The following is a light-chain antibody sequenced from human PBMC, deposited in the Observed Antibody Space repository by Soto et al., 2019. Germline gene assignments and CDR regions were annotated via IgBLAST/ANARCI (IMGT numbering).Light chain of an antibody. Sequence: EIVLTQSPATLSLSPGERATLSCRASQSVSSSLVWYQQKPGQAPRLLIYDAATRATGIPARFSGSGSGTEFTLTISSLQSEDFAVYYCQQYHNWPAFGQGTKVDIK. CDR1: QSVSSS. CDR3: QQYHNWPA. V-gene: IGKV3-15*01. J-gene: IGKJ1*01. CDR2: DAA.